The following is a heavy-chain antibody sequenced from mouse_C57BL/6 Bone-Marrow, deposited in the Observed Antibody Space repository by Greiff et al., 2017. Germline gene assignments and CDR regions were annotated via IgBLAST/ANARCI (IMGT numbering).Heavy chain of an antibody. J-gene: IGHJ2*01. CDR3: AREGYDYLDY. V-gene: IGHV1-64*01. CDR1: GYTFTSYW. CDR2: IHPNSGST. Sequence: VQLQQPGAELVKPGASVTLSCKASGYTFTSYWMHWVKQRPGQGLEWIGMIHPNSGSTNYNEKFKSKATLTVDKSSSTAYMQLSSLTSEDSAVYYCAREGYDYLDYWGQGTTLTVSS. D-gene: IGHD2-3*01.